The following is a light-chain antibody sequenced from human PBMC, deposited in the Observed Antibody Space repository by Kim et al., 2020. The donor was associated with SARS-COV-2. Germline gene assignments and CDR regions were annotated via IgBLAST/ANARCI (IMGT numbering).Light chain of an antibody. J-gene: IGKJ4*01. V-gene: IGKV1-39*01. CDR2: GAS. CDR3: QRSYIAPRT. Sequence: DIQMTQSPSSLSASVGDRVTITCRASQSIRNYVNWYQHKPGKAPQLLIYGASKSHGGVPSRFSSSGSGTDFTFTITSLQPEDFATYYHQRSYIAPRTLGGGTKVDIK. CDR1: QSIRNY.